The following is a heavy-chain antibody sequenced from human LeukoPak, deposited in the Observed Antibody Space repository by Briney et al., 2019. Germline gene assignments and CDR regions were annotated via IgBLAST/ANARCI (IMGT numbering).Heavy chain of an antibody. Sequence: SETLSLTCTVPGASIISNSYYWGWIRQPPGKGLEWIGSIYYSGSTYYNPSLKSRVTISVDTFKTQFSLKLSSVTAADTAVYYCAASSGWGASWYFGLWGRGTLVTVSS. CDR2: IYYSGST. CDR3: AASSGWGASWYFGL. V-gene: IGHV4-39*01. J-gene: IGHJ2*01. D-gene: IGHD6-19*01. CDR1: GASIISNSYY.